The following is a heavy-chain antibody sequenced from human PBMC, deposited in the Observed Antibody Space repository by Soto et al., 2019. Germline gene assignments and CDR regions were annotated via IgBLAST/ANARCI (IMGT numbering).Heavy chain of an antibody. Sequence: PGGSLRLSCAASGFTFSSYSMNWVRQAPGKGLEWVSYISSSSSTIYYADSVKGRFTISRDNAKNSLYLQMNSLRDEDTAVYYCAREVDQNWDYYYYGMDVWGQGTTVTVSS. CDR1: GFTFSSYS. V-gene: IGHV3-48*02. CDR3: AREVDQNWDYYYYGMDV. J-gene: IGHJ6*02. D-gene: IGHD7-27*01. CDR2: ISSSSSTI.